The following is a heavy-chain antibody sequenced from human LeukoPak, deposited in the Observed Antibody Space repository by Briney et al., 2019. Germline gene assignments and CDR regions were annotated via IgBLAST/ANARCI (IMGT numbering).Heavy chain of an antibody. CDR3: ARDLTIVVVPAARYYYYGMDV. V-gene: IGHV3-66*01. CDR2: IYSGGST. Sequence: GGSLRLSCAASGSTVSSDYMSWVRQAPGKGLEWVSVIYSGGSTYYADSVKGRFTISRDNSKNTLYLQMNSLRAEDTAVYYCARDLTIVVVPAARYYYYGMDVWGQGTTVTVSS. J-gene: IGHJ6*02. CDR1: GSTVSSDY. D-gene: IGHD2-2*01.